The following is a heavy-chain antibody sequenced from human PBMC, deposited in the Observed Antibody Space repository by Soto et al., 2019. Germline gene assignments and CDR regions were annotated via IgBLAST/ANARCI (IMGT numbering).Heavy chain of an antibody. CDR1: GGSISSSNW. CDR3: ARGVPKPYYDFWSGYSTIDY. D-gene: IGHD3-3*01. Sequence: SSETLSLTCAVSGGSISSSNWWSWVRQPPGKGLEWIGEIYHSGSTNYNPSLKSRVTISVDKSKNQFSLKLSSVTAADTAVYYCARGVPKPYYDFWSGYSTIDYWGQGTLVTVSS. V-gene: IGHV4-4*02. J-gene: IGHJ4*02. CDR2: IYHSGST.